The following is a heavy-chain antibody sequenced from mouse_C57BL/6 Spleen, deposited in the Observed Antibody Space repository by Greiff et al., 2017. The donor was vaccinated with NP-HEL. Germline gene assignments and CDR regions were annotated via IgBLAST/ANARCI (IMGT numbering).Heavy chain of an antibody. CDR2: IDPSDSET. Sequence: QVQLKQPGAELVRPGSSVKLSCKASGYTFTSYWMHWVKQRPIQGLEWIGNIDPSDSETHYNQKFKDKATLTVDKSSSTAYMQLSSLTSEDSAVYYCARRGSGRGYAMDYWGQGTSVTVSS. CDR3: ARRGSGRGYAMDY. CDR1: GYTFTSYW. V-gene: IGHV1-52*01. J-gene: IGHJ4*01.